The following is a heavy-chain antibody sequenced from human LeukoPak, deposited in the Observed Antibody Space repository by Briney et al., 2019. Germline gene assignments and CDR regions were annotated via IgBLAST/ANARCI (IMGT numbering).Heavy chain of an antibody. D-gene: IGHD1-1*01. V-gene: IGHV5-10-1*01. CDR2: IDPSDSYT. Sequence: GESLKISCKGSGYSFTSNWISWVRQMPGKGLEWMGRIDPSDSYTNYSPSFQGHVTISADKSISTAYLQWSSLKASDTAIYYCARQPEGTWFDPWGQGTLVTVSS. CDR1: GYSFTSNW. J-gene: IGHJ5*02. CDR3: ARQPEGTWFDP.